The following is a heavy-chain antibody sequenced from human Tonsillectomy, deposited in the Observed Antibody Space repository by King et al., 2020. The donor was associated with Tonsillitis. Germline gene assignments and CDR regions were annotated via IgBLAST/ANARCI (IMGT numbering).Heavy chain of an antibody. D-gene: IGHD6-13*01. CDR2: IYYSGST. Sequence: QLQESGPGLVKPSETLSLTCTVSGGSVSGYYWTWLRQPPGKGLEWMGYIYYSGSTNYNPSLKSRVTMSVDTSKNQFSLKLSSVTAADTAVYYCATGQAGDAWGQGTLVTVSS. CDR3: ATGQAGDA. CDR1: GGSVSGYY. J-gene: IGHJ5*02. V-gene: IGHV4-59*02.